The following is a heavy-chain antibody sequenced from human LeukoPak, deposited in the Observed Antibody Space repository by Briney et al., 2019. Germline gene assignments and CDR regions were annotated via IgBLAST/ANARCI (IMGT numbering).Heavy chain of an antibody. Sequence: SETLSLTCTVSGGSISSYYWSWIRQPPGKGLEWIGYIYYSGSTNYNPSLKSRVTISVDTSKNQFSLKLSSVTAADTAVYYCARVRVGYCSGGSCYQRYYYGMDVGGQGTTVTVSS. CDR1: GGSISSYY. CDR3: ARVRVGYCSGGSCYQRYYYGMDV. V-gene: IGHV4-59*01. CDR2: IYYSGST. J-gene: IGHJ6*02. D-gene: IGHD2-15*01.